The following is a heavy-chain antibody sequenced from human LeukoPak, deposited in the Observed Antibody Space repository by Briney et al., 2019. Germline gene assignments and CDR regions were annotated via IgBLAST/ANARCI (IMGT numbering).Heavy chain of an antibody. CDR3: ARESLGYCSGGSCHYYYGMDV. D-gene: IGHD2-15*01. Sequence: SETLSLTCTVSGGSISSSSHYWGWIRQPPGKGLEWIGSIYYSGSTYYNPSLKSRVTISVDTSKNQFSLKLSSVTAADTAVYYCARESLGYCSGGSCHYYYGMDVWGQGTTVTVSS. V-gene: IGHV4-39*07. CDR1: GGSISSSSHY. J-gene: IGHJ6*02. CDR2: IYYSGST.